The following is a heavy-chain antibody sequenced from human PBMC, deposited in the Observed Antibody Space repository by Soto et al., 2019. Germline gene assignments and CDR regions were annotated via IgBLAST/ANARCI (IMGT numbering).Heavy chain of an antibody. CDR3: ARDRRIAVARKIHNCFDP. J-gene: IGHJ5*02. D-gene: IGHD6-19*01. Sequence: GGSLRLSCAASGFTFSSYSMNWVRQAPGKGLEWVSSISSSSSYIYYADSVKGRFTISRDNAKNSLYLQMNSLRAEDTAVYYCARDRRIAVARKIHNCFDPSGQGTLVTVSS. CDR2: ISSSSSYI. CDR1: GFTFSSYS. V-gene: IGHV3-21*01.